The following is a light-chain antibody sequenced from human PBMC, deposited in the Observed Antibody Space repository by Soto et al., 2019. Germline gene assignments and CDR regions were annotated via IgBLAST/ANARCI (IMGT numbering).Light chain of an antibody. V-gene: IGKV1-13*02. J-gene: IGKJ5*01. CDR2: DAS. Sequence: AIQLTQSPSSLSASVGDRVTITCRASQGISSALAWYQQKPWKAPKLLIYDASSLESGVPSRFSGSGSVTDFTLTISSLQPEYFATYYCQQFNSYPLTFGQGTRLEIK. CDR3: QQFNSYPLT. CDR1: QGISSA.